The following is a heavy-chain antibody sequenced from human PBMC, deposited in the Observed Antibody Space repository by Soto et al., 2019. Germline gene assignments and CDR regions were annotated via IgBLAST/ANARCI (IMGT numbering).Heavy chain of an antibody. CDR2: IYYSGST. CDR3: VYLKRRGYYYMDV. V-gene: IGHV4-59*01. J-gene: IGHJ6*03. Sequence: SETLSLTCTVSGGSISSYYWSWIRQPPGKGLEWIGYIYYSGSTNYNPSLKSPVTISVDTSKNQFSLKLSSVTAADTAVYYCVYLKRRGYYYMDVWGKGTTVTVSS. CDR1: GGSISSYY. D-gene: IGHD2-2*01.